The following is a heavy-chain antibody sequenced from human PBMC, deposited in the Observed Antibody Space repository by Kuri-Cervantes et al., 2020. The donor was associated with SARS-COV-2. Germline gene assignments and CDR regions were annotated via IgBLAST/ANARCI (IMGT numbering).Heavy chain of an antibody. Sequence: GGSLRLSCAASGFTVSSNYMSWVRQAPGKGLEWVSVIYSGGSTYYADSVKGRFTISRDNSKNTLYLQMNSLRAEDTAVYYCAKETTGYYYYMDVWGKGTTVTVSS. CDR2: IYSGGST. CDR1: GFTVSSNY. D-gene: IGHD4-17*01. CDR3: AKETTGYYYYMDV. J-gene: IGHJ6*03. V-gene: IGHV3-53*01.